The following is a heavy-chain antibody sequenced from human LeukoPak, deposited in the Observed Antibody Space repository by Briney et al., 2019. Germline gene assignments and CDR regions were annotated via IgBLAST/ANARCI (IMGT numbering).Heavy chain of an antibody. V-gene: IGHV1-18*01. CDR1: GYTFTMYG. J-gene: IGHJ6*03. CDR2: ISTYKGNT. CDR3: ARVTALYYYMDV. Sequence: ASVTVSFKASGYTFTMYGISWVRQAPGQGREWMGWISTYKGNTNYEQKLQGRGTITTDTSTSTVYMELRSLRSDDTAVYFCARVTALYYYMDVWGKGTTVTVSS.